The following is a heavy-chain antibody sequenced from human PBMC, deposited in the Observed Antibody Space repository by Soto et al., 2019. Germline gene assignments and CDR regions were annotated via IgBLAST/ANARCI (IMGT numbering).Heavy chain of an antibody. CDR1: GGSISSYY. CDR2: IYYSGST. D-gene: IGHD4-17*01. CDR3: ARQRHYGDYYWFDP. V-gene: IGHV4-59*08. J-gene: IGHJ5*02. Sequence: SEPLSLTWTVSGGSISSYYWSWIRPPQGKGLEWIGYIYYSGSTNYNPSLKSRVTISVDTSKNQFSLKLSSVTAADTAVYYCARQRHYGDYYWFDPWGQGTLVTVSS.